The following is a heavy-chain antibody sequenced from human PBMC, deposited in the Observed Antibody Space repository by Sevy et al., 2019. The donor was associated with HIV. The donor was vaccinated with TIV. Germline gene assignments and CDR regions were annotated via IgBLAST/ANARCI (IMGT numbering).Heavy chain of an antibody. CDR3: ARKGWGTAMVYGMDV. J-gene: IGHJ6*02. D-gene: IGHD5-18*01. Sequence: ASVKVSCKASGYTFTSYYMHWVRQAPGQGLEWMGIINPSGGSTSYAQKFQGRVTMTRETSTSTVYMELSSLRSEDTAVYYCARKGWGTAMVYGMDVWGQGTTVTVSS. V-gene: IGHV1-46*01. CDR2: INPSGGST. CDR1: GYTFTSYY.